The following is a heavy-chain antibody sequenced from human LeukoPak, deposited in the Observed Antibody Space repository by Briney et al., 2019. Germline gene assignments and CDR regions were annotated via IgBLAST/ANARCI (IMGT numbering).Heavy chain of an antibody. Sequence: GGSLRLSCAASGFTFSSYAMTWVRQAPGKGLEWVSGIRNSGSSTYYADSVKGRFTISRDNSKNTLYLQMNSLRVEDTGIYYCVKVAKYYYGSETYYFFEHWGQGTPVTASS. CDR2: IRNSGSST. CDR1: GFTFSSYA. D-gene: IGHD3-10*01. CDR3: VKVAKYYYGSETYYFFEH. V-gene: IGHV3-23*01. J-gene: IGHJ4*02.